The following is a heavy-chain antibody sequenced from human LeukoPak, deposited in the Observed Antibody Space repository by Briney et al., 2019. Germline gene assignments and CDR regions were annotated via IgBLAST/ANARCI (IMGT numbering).Heavy chain of an antibody. D-gene: IGHD3-3*01. Sequence: AGGSLRLSCAASGFTFDDYGMSWVRQAPGKGLEWVANIKQDGSEKYYVDSVKGRFTISRDNAKNSLYLQMNSLRAEDTAVYYCARDYARGYYDFWSGYRASYYMDVWGKGTTVTVSS. CDR1: GFTFDDYG. CDR2: IKQDGSEK. V-gene: IGHV3-7*01. CDR3: ARDYARGYYDFWSGYRASYYMDV. J-gene: IGHJ6*03.